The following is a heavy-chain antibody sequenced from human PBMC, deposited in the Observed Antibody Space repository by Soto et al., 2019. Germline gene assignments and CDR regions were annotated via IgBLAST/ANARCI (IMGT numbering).Heavy chain of an antibody. J-gene: IGHJ4*02. Sequence: QVQLVESGGGVVQPGRSLRLSRAASGFTFSSYGMHWVRQAPGKGLEWVAVIWYDGSNKYYADSVKGRFTISRDNSKNTLYLQMNSLRAEDTAVYYCASLMGTTKDYWGLGTLVTVSS. V-gene: IGHV3-33*01. CDR2: IWYDGSNK. CDR3: ASLMGTTKDY. D-gene: IGHD4-17*01. CDR1: GFTFSSYG.